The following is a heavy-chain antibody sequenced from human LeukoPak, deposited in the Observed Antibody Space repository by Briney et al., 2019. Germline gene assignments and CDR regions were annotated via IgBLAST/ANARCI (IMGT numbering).Heavy chain of an antibody. J-gene: IGHJ4*02. CDR3: AKAYGSGTYSFDY. V-gene: IGHV3-23*01. Sequence: GGSLRLSCAASGFTFSNYAMTWVRQAPGKGLEWVSAIRSSGGGTYYADSVTGRFTISRANSKNTLFLQMNSLRAEDTAVYYCAKAYGSGTYSFDYWGQGTLVTVSS. CDR2: IRSSGGGT. CDR1: GFTFSNYA. D-gene: IGHD3-10*01.